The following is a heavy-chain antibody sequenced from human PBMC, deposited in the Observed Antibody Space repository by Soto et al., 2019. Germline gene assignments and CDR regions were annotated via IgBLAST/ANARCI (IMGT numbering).Heavy chain of an antibody. V-gene: IGHV3-33*08. J-gene: IGHJ6*03. CDR1: GFTFSSYG. CDR2: IWYDGSNK. Sequence: GGSLRLSCAASGFTFSSYGMHWVRQAPGKGLEWVAVIWYDGSNKYYADSVKGRFTISRDNSKNTLYLQMNSLRAEDTAVYYCARDGLLRYYMDVWGKGTTVIVSS. CDR3: ARDGLLRYYMDV.